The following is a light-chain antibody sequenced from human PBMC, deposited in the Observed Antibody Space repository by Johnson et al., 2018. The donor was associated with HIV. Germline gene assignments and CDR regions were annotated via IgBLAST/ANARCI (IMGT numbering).Light chain of an antibody. V-gene: IGLV1-51*02. Sequence: QSVLTQPPSVSAAPGQKVTISCSGSSSNIGNNYVSWYQQLPGTAPKLLIYENNKRPSGIPYRFSGSKSGTSATLGITGLLTGDEADYYCGTWDSSLSAGGVFGTGTKVTVL. CDR3: GTWDSSLSAGGV. CDR2: ENN. J-gene: IGLJ1*01. CDR1: SSNIGNNY.